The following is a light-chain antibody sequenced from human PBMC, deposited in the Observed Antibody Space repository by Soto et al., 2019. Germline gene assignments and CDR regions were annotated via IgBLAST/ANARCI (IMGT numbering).Light chain of an antibody. J-gene: IGKJ5*01. CDR1: HDISTF. CDR3: QQSYNTPIS. Sequence: DIQLTQSPSLLSASIGDRVTITCRASHDISTFLAWYQQKPGKAPKLLIYEASTLQSGVPSRFSGSGSGTEFTLTISGLLPEDFATYYCQQSYNTPISFGQGTRLEIK. CDR2: EAS. V-gene: IGKV1-9*01.